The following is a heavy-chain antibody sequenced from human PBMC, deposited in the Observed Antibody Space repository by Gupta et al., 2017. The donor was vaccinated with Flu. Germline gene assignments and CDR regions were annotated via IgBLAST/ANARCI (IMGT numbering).Heavy chain of an antibody. CDR2: IYYTGTT. CDR1: SISTGAYY. J-gene: IGHJ4*02. CDR3: AAEYTGSSNSN. D-gene: IGHD6-6*01. Sequence: SISTGAYYWGWVRQPPGKGLEWIGSIYYTGTTYYKPSLKSRVTMSVDRSKNQFSLNLSPVTAADTAVYYCAAEYTGSSNSNWGQGTLVTVSS. V-gene: IGHV4-39*01.